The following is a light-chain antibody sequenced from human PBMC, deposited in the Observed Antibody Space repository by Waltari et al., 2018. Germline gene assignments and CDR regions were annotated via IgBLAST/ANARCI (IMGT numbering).Light chain of an antibody. CDR2: EDN. J-gene: IGLJ3*02. CDR3: QSYDSSNLWV. V-gene: IGLV6-57*04. Sequence: FLPTQPHSVSESPGQTVTLSCTHNSDSIASKSVQWSQRRPGSAPMPVIYEDNQRPSVVPDRVSGSIDSPSNSASLTIAGLKTEDEADYYCQSYDSSNLWVFGGGTKLTVL. CDR1: SDSIASKS.